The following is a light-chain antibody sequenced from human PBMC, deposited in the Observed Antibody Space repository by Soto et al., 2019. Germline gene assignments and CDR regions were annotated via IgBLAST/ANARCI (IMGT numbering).Light chain of an antibody. CDR1: SSDVGRFNY. Sequence: QSALTQPASVSGSPGQSITISCTGTSSDVGRFNYVSWYQQHPGNPPKLIIFDVTRRPSGVSNRFSGSKSGNAVSLTISGLQAEDEANYYCSSFVGTSILVVFGGGTKLTVL. V-gene: IGLV2-14*01. CDR3: SSFVGTSILVV. J-gene: IGLJ2*01. CDR2: DVT.